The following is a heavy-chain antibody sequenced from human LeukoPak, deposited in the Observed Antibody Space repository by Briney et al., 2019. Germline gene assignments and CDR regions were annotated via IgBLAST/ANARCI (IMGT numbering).Heavy chain of an antibody. V-gene: IGHV1-69*01. Sequence: SVKVSCKASGGTLSSYAISWVRQAPGKALEWMGGIIPIFGTVNYAQKFQGSGTITADESTSTAYMDLSSLRSEDTAVYYCARDLELRSWDYYYMDVWGKGTTVTVSS. CDR3: ARDLELRSWDYYYMDV. D-gene: IGHD1-7*01. CDR2: IIPIFGTV. CDR1: GGTLSSYA. J-gene: IGHJ6*03.